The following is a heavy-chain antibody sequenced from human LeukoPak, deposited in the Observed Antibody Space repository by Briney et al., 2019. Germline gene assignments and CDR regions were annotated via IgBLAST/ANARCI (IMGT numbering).Heavy chain of an antibody. J-gene: IGHJ4*02. CDR2: ISGGDGST. V-gene: IGHV3-23*01. CDR1: GFTFSSYA. CDR3: AREPTYSSSWHTSCDY. D-gene: IGHD6-13*01. Sequence: GGSLRLSCAASGFTFSSYAMSWVRLAPGKGLKWVSSISGGDGSTYYANSVKGRFTISRDNSKNTLYLQMNSLRAEDTAVYYCAREPTYSSSWHTSCDYWGQGTLVTVSS.